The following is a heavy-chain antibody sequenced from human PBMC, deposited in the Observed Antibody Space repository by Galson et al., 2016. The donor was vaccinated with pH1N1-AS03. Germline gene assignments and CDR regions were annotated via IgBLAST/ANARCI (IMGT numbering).Heavy chain of an antibody. CDR3: AREKINVGADYYGMDV. CDR2: ITSSGGSGSTI. D-gene: IGHD1-26*01. Sequence: SLRLSCAASGFTFGDYYMSWIRQAPGKGLEWISCITSSGGSGSTIYYADSVKGRFTISRDNSKNTLYLQVNSLRAEDTAVYYCAREKINVGADYYGMDVWGQGTKVTVSS. V-gene: IGHV3-11*04. J-gene: IGHJ6*02. CDR1: GFTFGDYY.